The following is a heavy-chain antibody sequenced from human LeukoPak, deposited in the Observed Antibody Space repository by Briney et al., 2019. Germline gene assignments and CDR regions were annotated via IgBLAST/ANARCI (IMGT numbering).Heavy chain of an antibody. D-gene: IGHD4-23*01. CDR2: IYRSGST. Sequence: SETLSLTCAVSGDSFSGNNYWTWVRPPPGKGLEWIGEIYRSGSTNYNPSLKSRVTVSLDKSKNQFSLKLNSVTAADTAIYYCASNVGNSDLNYWGQGVLVTVSS. V-gene: IGHV4-4*02. J-gene: IGHJ4*02. CDR3: ASNVGNSDLNY. CDR1: GDSFSGNNY.